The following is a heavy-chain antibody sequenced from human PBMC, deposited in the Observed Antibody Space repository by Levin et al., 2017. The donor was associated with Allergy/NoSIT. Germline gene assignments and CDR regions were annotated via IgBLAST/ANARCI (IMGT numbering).Heavy chain of an antibody. CDR2: ISYDGSNK. Sequence: PGGSLRLSCAASGFTFSSYGMHWVRQAPGKGLEWVAVISYDGSNKYYADSVKGRFTISRDNSKNTLYLQMNSLRAEDTAVYYCAKDRLYGDYSPDAFDSWGQGTMVTVSS. J-gene: IGHJ3*02. CDR1: GFTFSSYG. CDR3: AKDRLYGDYSPDAFDS. D-gene: IGHD4-17*01. V-gene: IGHV3-30*18.